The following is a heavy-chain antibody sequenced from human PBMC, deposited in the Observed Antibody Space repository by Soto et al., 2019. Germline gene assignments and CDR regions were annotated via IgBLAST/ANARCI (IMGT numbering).Heavy chain of an antibody. D-gene: IGHD6-19*01. CDR1: GFICSDYY. CDR3: TRGSSGQAVANYYGMDV. J-gene: IGHJ6*02. Sequence: GGSLRLSCAASGFICSDYYIDWVRQAPGKGPEWVGRIKNKAKGYATEYAASVTGRFTISRDNSKNSVFLQMNRLKTEDTAVYYCTRGSSGQAVANYYGMDVWGQGTTVTVSS. CDR2: IKNKAKGYAT. V-gene: IGHV3-72*01.